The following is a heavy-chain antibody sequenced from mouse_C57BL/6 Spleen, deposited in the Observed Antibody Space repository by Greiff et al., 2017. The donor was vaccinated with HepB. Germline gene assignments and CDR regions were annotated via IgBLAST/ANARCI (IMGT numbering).Heavy chain of an antibody. Sequence: QVQLQQPGTELVKPGASVKLSCKASGYTFTSYWMHWVKQRHGQGLEWIGNINPSNGGTNYNEKFKSKATLTVDKSSSTAYMQLSSLTSDDYAVYYCSREYYYYRCFDVWGTGTTVNVSA. D-gene: IGHD1-1*01. CDR1: GYTFTSYW. V-gene: IGHV1-53*01. J-gene: IGHJ1*03. CDR3: SREYYYYRCFDV. CDR2: INPSNGGT.